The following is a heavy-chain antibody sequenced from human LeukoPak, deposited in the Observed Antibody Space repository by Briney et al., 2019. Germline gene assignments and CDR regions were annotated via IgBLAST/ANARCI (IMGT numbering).Heavy chain of an antibody. V-gene: IGHV3-21*06. J-gene: IGHJ5*01. Sequence: GPSLRLSCAASGLTFSAHTISCVRQTPGKGLEWVSSISPRNTNTFQPASMKGRFTISRDNAKNSLFLQTLSLRVEDTDVYYCAREEWYVFYFEPCGQGTPVAVCS. CDR1: GLTFSAHT. CDR3: AREEWYVFYFEP. D-gene: IGHD2-8*01. CDR2: ISPRNTNT.